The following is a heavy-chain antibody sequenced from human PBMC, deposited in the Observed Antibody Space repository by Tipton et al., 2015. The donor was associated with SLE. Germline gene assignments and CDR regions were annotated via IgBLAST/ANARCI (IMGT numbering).Heavy chain of an antibody. Sequence: LRLSCTVSGGSFSSGGYYWSWIRQHPGKGLEWIGYIYYSGSTYYNPTLKSRVTISVDTSKNQFSLKLSSVTAADTAVYYCARVRRSRSESYPGAFDIWGQGTMVTVSS. D-gene: IGHD1-26*01. CDR3: ARVRRSRSESYPGAFDI. V-gene: IGHV4-31*03. CDR2: IYYSGST. J-gene: IGHJ3*02. CDR1: GGSFSSGGYY.